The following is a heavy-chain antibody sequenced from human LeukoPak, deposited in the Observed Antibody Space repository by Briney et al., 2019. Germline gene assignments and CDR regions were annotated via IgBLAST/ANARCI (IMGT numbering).Heavy chain of an antibody. J-gene: IGHJ4*02. Sequence: SVTVSCKASVGTFSSYAINWVRQAPGHRLEWMGGIIPIFGTANNAQKFQGRVKITADESTSTAYMELSSLRSEDTAVYYCARAASGYCSGGSCPPGYWGQGTLVTVSS. CDR1: VGTFSSYA. V-gene: IGHV1-69*01. CDR2: IIPIFGTA. CDR3: ARAASGYCSGGSCPPGY. D-gene: IGHD2-15*01.